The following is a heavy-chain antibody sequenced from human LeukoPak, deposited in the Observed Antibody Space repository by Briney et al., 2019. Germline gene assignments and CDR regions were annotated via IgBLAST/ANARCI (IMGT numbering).Heavy chain of an antibody. Sequence: GGSLTLSCEASGFAFSVYAISWLRQPPGKGLEWVSTINANSGTTPYAASVRGRFTISRDNSKNALYLQLTTLRADDTATYCCAIPISGALAVTADWFHPGGQGTLV. J-gene: IGHJ5*02. D-gene: IGHD2-21*02. CDR3: AIPISGALAVTADWFHP. CDR2: INANSGTT. V-gene: IGHV3-23*01. CDR1: GFAFSVYA.